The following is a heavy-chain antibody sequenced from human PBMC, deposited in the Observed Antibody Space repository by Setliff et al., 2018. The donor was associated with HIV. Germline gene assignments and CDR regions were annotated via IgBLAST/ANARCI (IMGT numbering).Heavy chain of an antibody. CDR1: GDSISSYY. CDR2: IYYSGST. CDR3: ARAPGSMIVVAHFDY. J-gene: IGHJ4*02. V-gene: IGHV4-59*01. D-gene: IGHD3-22*01. Sequence: SETLSLTCTVSGDSISSYYWSWIRQPPGKGLEWIGYIYYSGSTNYNPSLKSRVTISVDTSKNQFSLKLSSVTAADTAVYYCARAPGSMIVVAHFDYWGQGTLVTVSS.